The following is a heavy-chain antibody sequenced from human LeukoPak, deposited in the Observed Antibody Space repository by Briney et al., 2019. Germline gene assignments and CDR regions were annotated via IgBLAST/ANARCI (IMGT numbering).Heavy chain of an antibody. D-gene: IGHD4-17*01. CDR2: INDGNGNT. J-gene: IGHJ5*02. V-gene: IGHV1-3*01. Sequence: ASVKVSCKASGSTFTSYAMHWARQAPGQRLEWMGWINDGNGNTKYSQQFQGRVTITRDTSASTAYMELSSLRSEDTAVYYCAIDLTALDYGDYYDWFGPWGQGALVTVSS. CDR1: GSTFTSYA. CDR3: AIDLTALDYGDYYDWFGP.